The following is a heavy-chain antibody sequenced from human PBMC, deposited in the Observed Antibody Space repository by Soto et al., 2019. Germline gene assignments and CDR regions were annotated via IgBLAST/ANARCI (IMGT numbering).Heavy chain of an antibody. J-gene: IGHJ3*02. CDR2: INLSGST. Sequence: QVQIQQWGAGLLKPSETLSLTCAVYGGSHSGYYWSWIRQSPGKGLERIGEINLSGSTRFNPSLQVRVTMSVDASDTQFCLNLTSVTAADTAVYYCARDPYDYNLGAFDIWGLGTLVTVSS. D-gene: IGHD3-10*01. CDR3: ARDPYDYNLGAFDI. CDR1: GGSHSGYY. V-gene: IGHV4-34*01.